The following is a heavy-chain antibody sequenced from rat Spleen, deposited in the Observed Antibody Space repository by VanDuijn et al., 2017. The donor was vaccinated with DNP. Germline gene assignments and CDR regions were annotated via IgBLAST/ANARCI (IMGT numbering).Heavy chain of an antibody. J-gene: IGHJ4*01. Sequence: QVQLNESVPGMVQPSQTLSLTCPVSGSSLTDYNVHWVRQPPGKVLEWIAAISTGGSTYYNSTLKSRLSISRDTSKSQVLLKMNILQTEDTAMYFCARWVTGISWDAWGQGTSVTVSS. CDR2: ISTGGST. CDR1: GSSLTDYN. CDR3: ARWVTGISWDA. V-gene: IGHV2S12*01. D-gene: IGHD1-4*01.